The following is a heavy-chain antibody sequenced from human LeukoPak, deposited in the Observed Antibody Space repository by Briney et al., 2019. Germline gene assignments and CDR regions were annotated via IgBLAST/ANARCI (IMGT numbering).Heavy chain of an antibody. CDR3: ARGSTAAAPGWVY. CDR2: VSGHGDTT. CDR1: GFSFTDYA. J-gene: IGHJ4*01. D-gene: IGHD6-19*01. Sequence: GGSLRLSCAASGFSFTDYAMSWARQPPGKGLEWVSAVSGHGDTTDYVDSVKGRFTISRDNSRNTVHLQIDSLRIEDTGVYYCARGSTAAAPGWVYWGHGTLVTVSS. V-gene: IGHV3-23*01.